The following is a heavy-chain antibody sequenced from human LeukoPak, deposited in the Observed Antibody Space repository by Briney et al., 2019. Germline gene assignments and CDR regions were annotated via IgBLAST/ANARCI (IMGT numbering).Heavy chain of an antibody. J-gene: IGHJ4*02. CDR2: ISPSQNDI. CDR3: TSGSSSVGY. D-gene: IGHD6-6*01. CDR1: GFIFSDYY. V-gene: IGHV3-11*01. Sequence: PGGSLRLSCEASGFIFSDYYRSWIRQAPGKGLEWVAYISPSQNDIYYTESVRGRFTISRDNAKNSLYLQMSSLRADDTAVYYCTSGSSSVGYWGQGTLVTVSS.